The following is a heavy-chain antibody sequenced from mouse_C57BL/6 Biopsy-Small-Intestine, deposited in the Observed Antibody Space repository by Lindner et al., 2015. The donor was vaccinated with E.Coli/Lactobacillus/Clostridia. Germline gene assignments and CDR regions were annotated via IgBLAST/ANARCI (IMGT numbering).Heavy chain of an antibody. D-gene: IGHD4-1*01. V-gene: IGHV7-3*01. CDR2: IRNKANGYTT. CDR3: ARDLGAMDY. J-gene: IGHJ4*01. CDR1: GFTFTDYY. Sequence: VQLQESGGGLVQPGGSLSLSCAASGFTFTDYYTSWVRQPPGKALEWLGFIRNKANGYTTEYSASVKGRFIVSRDTSQSILYLQMNALRAEDTAIYYCARDLGAMDYWGQGTSVTVSS.